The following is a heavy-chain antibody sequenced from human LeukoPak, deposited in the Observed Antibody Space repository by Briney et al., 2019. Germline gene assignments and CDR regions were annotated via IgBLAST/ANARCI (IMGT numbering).Heavy chain of an antibody. V-gene: IGHV3-23*01. Sequence: PGGSLRLSCAASGFSFSSYAMSWVRQAPGKGPEWVSTISSSGGSTYYADSVKGRFTISRDNSKSTLYLQMNSLRAEDTAVYYCAKATFASSWNLYFDYWGQGTLVTVSS. CDR2: ISSSGGST. J-gene: IGHJ4*02. CDR1: GFSFSSYA. D-gene: IGHD6-13*01. CDR3: AKATFASSWNLYFDY.